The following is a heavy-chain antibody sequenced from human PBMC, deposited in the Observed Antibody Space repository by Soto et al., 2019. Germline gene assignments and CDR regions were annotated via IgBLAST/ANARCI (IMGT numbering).Heavy chain of an antibody. Sequence: QVQLQESGPGLVKPSETLSLTCSVSNGSISDYYWSWIRQPPGKGLEWIGYIYYSGSTNYNPSPKSRVTIAVDTSKTQFSLKLSSVTAADTAVYYCARTDGLRFFDSFDYWGQGTLVTVSS. CDR1: NGSISDYY. CDR3: ARTDGLRFFDSFDY. D-gene: IGHD3-22*01. V-gene: IGHV4-59*01. CDR2: IYYSGST. J-gene: IGHJ4*02.